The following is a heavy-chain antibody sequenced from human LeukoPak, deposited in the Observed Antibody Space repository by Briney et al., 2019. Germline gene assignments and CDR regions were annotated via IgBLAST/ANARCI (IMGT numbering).Heavy chain of an antibody. CDR1: GFTFSSYA. J-gene: IGHJ5*02. V-gene: IGHV3-30-3*01. Sequence: GGSLRLSCAASGFTFSSYAMHWVRQAPGKGLEWVAVISYDGSNKYYADSVKGRFTISRDNSKNTLYLQMNSLRAEDTAVYYCARDLATVTPGYWFDPWGQGTLVTVSS. CDR2: ISYDGSNK. D-gene: IGHD4-17*01. CDR3: ARDLATVTPGYWFDP.